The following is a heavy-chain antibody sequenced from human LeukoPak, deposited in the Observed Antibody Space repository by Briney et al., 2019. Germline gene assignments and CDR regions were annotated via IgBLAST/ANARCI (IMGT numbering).Heavy chain of an antibody. CDR2: IKSKTDGGTT. Sequence: GGSLRLSCAASGFTFSSYGMHWVRQAPGKGLEWVGRIKSKTDGGTTDYAAPVKGRFTISRDDSKNTLYLQMNSLKTEDTAVYYCTTLPHYYDSSGGDDAFDIWGQGTMVTVSS. V-gene: IGHV3-15*01. CDR1: GFTFSSYG. CDR3: TTLPHYYDSSGGDDAFDI. D-gene: IGHD3-22*01. J-gene: IGHJ3*02.